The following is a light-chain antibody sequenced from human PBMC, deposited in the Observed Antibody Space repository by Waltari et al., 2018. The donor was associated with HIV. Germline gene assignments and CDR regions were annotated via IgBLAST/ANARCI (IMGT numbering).Light chain of an antibody. V-gene: IGKV3-11*01. CDR2: DAA. CDR1: QSVSSY. CDR3: QQRINSPRT. J-gene: IGKJ1*01. Sequence: EIVLTQSTATLSLSPGERATLSCRDSQSVSSYLAGYQQKPGTAPRLLIYDAANRATGIPARFSGSGSGTDFTLTISSLEPEDFAVYYCQQRINSPRTFGQGTKVEFK.